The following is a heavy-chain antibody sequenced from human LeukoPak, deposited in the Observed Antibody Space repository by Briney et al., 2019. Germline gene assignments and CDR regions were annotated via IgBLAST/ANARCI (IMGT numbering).Heavy chain of an antibody. J-gene: IGHJ4*02. V-gene: IGHV4-59*12. Sequence: SETLSLTCTVSGASISSYYWSWIRQPPGKGLEWIGYIYYNGSTNYNPSLKSRVTISVDPSKNQCSLKLSSLTAADTAVYYCAREDRGYSYGSLDYWGQGTLVTVSS. CDR2: IYYNGST. CDR1: GASISSYY. D-gene: IGHD5-18*01. CDR3: AREDRGYSYGSLDY.